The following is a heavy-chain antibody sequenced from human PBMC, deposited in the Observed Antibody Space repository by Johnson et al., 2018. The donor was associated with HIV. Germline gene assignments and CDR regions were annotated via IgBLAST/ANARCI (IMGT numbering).Heavy chain of an antibody. CDR2: INWNGGST. D-gene: IGHD6-19*01. J-gene: IGHJ3*02. Sequence: VQLVESGGGLVQPGGSLRLSCAASGFTFSNAWMTWVRQAPGKGLEWVGRINWNGGSTGYADSVKGRFTISRDNAKKSLYLQMKSLRDEDTALYYCARGWLGLDAFDIWGQGTMVTVSS. V-gene: IGHV3-20*04. CDR1: GFTFSNAW. CDR3: ARGWLGLDAFDI.